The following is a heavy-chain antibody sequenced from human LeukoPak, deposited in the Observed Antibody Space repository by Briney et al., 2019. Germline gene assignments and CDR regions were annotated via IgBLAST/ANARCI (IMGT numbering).Heavy chain of an antibody. CDR2: IYYSGST. D-gene: IGHD2-15*01. Sequence: SETLSLTCTVSGGSISSSSYYWGWIRQPPGKGLEWIGSIYYSGSTYYNPSLKSRVTISVDTSKNQFSLKLSSVTAADTAVYYCARLMLGYCSGGSCYSNWFDPWGQGTLVTVSS. J-gene: IGHJ5*02. V-gene: IGHV4-39*01. CDR3: ARLMLGYCSGGSCYSNWFDP. CDR1: GGSISSSSYY.